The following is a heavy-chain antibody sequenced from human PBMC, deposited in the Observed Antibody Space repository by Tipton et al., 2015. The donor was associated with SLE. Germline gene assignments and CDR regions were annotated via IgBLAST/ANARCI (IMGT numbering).Heavy chain of an antibody. D-gene: IGHD3-16*01. Sequence: SLRLSCTAPGFIFSNYRMSWVRQAPGKGLEWVGFIKKKAYGETTEYAASVKGRFIISRDDSKSIAYLQMNSLKTEDTAVYYCARNDSPDFYRGQGTLVTVSS. V-gene: IGHV3-49*04. CDR3: ARNDSPDFY. CDR2: IKKKAYGETT. CDR1: GFIFSNYR. J-gene: IGHJ4*02.